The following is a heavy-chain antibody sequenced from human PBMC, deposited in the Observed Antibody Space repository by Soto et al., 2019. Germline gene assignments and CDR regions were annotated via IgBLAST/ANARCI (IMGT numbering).Heavy chain of an antibody. J-gene: IGHJ6*02. CDR2: VSANNGHT. CDR3: ARDIESVTAKHFFYYYAMDV. CDR1: GFTFSNYG. D-gene: IGHD2-8*01. V-gene: IGHV1-18*01. Sequence: SVKVSCKASGFTFSNYGLNWVRQAPGQGLEWMGWVSANNGHTNYAQNLQGRVSMTTDTSTSTAYMELRGLTFDDTAVYYCARDIESVTAKHFFYYYAMDVWGQGTTVTVSS.